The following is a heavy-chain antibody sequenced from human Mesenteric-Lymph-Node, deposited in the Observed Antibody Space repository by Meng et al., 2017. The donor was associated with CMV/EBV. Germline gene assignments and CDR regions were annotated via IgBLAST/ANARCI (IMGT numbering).Heavy chain of an antibody. Sequence: GESLKISCAASGFTFSSYGMHWVRQAPGKGLEWVAFIRYDGSNKYYADSVKGRFTISRDNSKNTLYLQMNSLRAEDTAVYYCARGGIVRYYGMDVWGQGTTVTVSS. CDR3: ARGGIVRYYGMDV. V-gene: IGHV3-30*02. CDR1: GFTFSSYG. CDR2: IRYDGSNK. D-gene: IGHD2-8*01. J-gene: IGHJ6*02.